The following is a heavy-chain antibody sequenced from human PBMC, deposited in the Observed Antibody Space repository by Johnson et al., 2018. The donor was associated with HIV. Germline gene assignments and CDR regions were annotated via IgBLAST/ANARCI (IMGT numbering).Heavy chain of an antibody. CDR1: GFTFSPFW. CDR3: AREGELGRDAFDI. CDR2: IRQDGSEK. V-gene: IGHV3-7*01. D-gene: IGHD1-7*01. J-gene: IGHJ3*02. Sequence: VQLVESGGGLVQPGGSLRLSCSASGFTFSPFWMTWVRQAPGKGLEWVASIRQDGSEKYYVDSVKGRFTISRDNSKNTLYLQMNSLRAEDTAVYYCAREGELGRDAFDIWGQGTMVTVSS.